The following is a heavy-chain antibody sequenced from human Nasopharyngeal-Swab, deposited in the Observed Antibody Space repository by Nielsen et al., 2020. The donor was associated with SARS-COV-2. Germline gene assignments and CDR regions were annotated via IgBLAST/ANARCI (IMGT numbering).Heavy chain of an antibody. CDR2: ISWNSGSI. Sequence: GGSLRLSCAASGFTFDDYAMHWVRQAPGKGLEWVSGISWNSGSIGYADSVKGRFTISRDNAKNSLYLQMNSLRAEDTAVYYCARAAEYYYDSRALDGMDVWGQGTTVTVSS. CDR3: ARAAEYYYDSRALDGMDV. V-gene: IGHV3-9*01. J-gene: IGHJ6*02. D-gene: IGHD3-22*01. CDR1: GFTFDDYA.